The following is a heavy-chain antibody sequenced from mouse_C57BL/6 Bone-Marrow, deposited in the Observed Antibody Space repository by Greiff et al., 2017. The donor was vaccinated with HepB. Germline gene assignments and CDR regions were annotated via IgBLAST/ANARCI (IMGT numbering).Heavy chain of an antibody. V-gene: IGHV5-17*01. J-gene: IGHJ3*01. CDR3: ARPSYYGYDGAWFAY. CDR1: GFTFSDYG. CDR2: ISSGSSTI. Sequence: EVQGVESGGGLVKPGGSLKLSCAASGFTFSDYGMHWVRQAPEKVLEWVAYISSGSSTIYYADTVKGRFTISRDNAKNTLFLQMTSLRSEDTAMYYCARPSYYGYDGAWFAYWGQGTLVTVSA. D-gene: IGHD2-9*01.